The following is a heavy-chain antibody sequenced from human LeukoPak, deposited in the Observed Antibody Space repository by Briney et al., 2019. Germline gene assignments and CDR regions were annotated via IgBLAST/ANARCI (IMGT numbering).Heavy chain of an antibody. CDR2: ISNDGIHQ. CDR3: AKEMGPFIHGDY. V-gene: IGHV3-30*18. J-gene: IGHJ4*02. CDR1: GFTFSSYA. Sequence: GGSLRLSCAASGFTFSSYAMHWVRQDPGKGLEWVAVISNDGIHQFYADSVKGRFTISRDNSKNTLYLQMNSLRTEDTALYYCAKEMGPFIHGDYWGQGTVVTVSS. D-gene: IGHD2-8*01.